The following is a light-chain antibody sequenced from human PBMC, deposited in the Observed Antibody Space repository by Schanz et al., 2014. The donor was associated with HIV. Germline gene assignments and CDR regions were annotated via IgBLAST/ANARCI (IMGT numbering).Light chain of an antibody. CDR3: QHYGSS. Sequence: VLTQSPGTLSLSPGDRATLSCRASQTISSNFLAWYQQKPGQAPRVLIYAASSRATGIPDRFSGSGSGTDFTLIISRLEPEDFAVYYCQHYGSSFGPGTKVDIK. J-gene: IGKJ3*01. V-gene: IGKV3-20*01. CDR2: AAS. CDR1: QTISSNF.